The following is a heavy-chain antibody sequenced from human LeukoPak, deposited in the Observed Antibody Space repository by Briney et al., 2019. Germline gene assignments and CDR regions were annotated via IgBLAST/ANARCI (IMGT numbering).Heavy chain of an antibody. CDR2: INPNSGGT. CDR3: ARDLSGYCSSTSCPPPNTYGMDV. D-gene: IGHD2-2*01. Sequence: ASVKVSCKASGYTFTGYYIHWVRQAPGQGLEWMGWINPNSGGTNYAQKFQGRVTMTRDTSISTAYMELSRLRSDDTAVYYCARDLSGYCSSTSCPPPNTYGMDVWGQGTTVTVSS. V-gene: IGHV1-2*02. J-gene: IGHJ6*02. CDR1: GYTFTGYY.